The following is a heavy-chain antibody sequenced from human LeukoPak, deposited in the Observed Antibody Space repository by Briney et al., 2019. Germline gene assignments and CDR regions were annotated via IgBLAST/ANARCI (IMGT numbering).Heavy chain of an antibody. D-gene: IGHD2-15*01. CDR1: GFTFSSYW. CDR2: IKKDGSEK. Sequence: GGSLRLSCAASGFTFSSYWMSWIRQAPGKGLEWVAIIKKDGSEKYYVDSMKGRFTISRDNAKNSLFLQMNSLRAEDTAIYYCTTDTWYSAGHWGQGTLVTVSS. J-gene: IGHJ4*02. CDR3: TTDTWYSAGH. V-gene: IGHV3-7*03.